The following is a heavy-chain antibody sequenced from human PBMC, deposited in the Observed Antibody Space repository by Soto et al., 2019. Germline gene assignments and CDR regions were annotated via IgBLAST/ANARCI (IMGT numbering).Heavy chain of an antibody. D-gene: IGHD2-2*01. Sequence: GASVNVSCKASGYTFTGYAIHWVCQAPGQRHEWMGWINGGNGDTKYSQKFQGRVTITRDTSASTAYMELTSLGSEDTAVYHCARGYCSSTSCQYYFDFWGQGTLVTVSS. V-gene: IGHV1-3*01. J-gene: IGHJ4*02. CDR1: GYTFTGYA. CDR3: ARGYCSSTSCQYYFDF. CDR2: INGGNGDT.